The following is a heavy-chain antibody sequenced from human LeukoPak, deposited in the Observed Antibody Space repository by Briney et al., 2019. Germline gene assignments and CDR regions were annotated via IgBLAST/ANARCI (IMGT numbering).Heavy chain of an antibody. Sequence: GESLKISCKGSGYIFTTYWIGWVRQMPGKGLEWMGIIYPGDSETRYSPSFQGQVSISADKYISTAYLQWSSLKAPDTAIYYCERRGCINGLCYDYWGQGALVTVSS. CDR3: ERRGCINGLCYDY. D-gene: IGHD2-8*01. J-gene: IGHJ4*02. CDR1: GYIFTTYW. CDR2: IYPGDSET. V-gene: IGHV5-51*01.